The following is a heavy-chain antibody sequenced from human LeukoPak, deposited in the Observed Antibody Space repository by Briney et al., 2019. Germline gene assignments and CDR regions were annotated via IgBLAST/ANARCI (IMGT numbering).Heavy chain of an antibody. CDR1: GFTFNMYD. Sequence: GGSLRLSCAASGFTFNMYDMHWVRQAPGKGLEWVAVISSDGSNKDYADSVKGRFTISRDNSKNTLYLQMNSLRAEDTAVYYCARDPILSSSWFNWFDPWGQGTLVTVSS. CDR3: ARDPILSSSWFNWFDP. D-gene: IGHD6-13*01. V-gene: IGHV3-30*03. J-gene: IGHJ5*02. CDR2: ISSDGSNK.